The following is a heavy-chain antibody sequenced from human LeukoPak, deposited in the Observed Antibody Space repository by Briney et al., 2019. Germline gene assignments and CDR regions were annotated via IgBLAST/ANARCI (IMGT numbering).Heavy chain of an antibody. CDR1: GFTFDDYA. CDR2: ISWSSGYI. J-gene: IGHJ6*03. CDR3: AKDTGRNYYYYMDV. V-gene: IGHV3-9*03. Sequence: GRSLRLSCAASGFTFDDYAMHWVRQAPGKGLEWVSGISWSSGYIAYADSVKGRSTISRDNAKNSLYLQMNSLRPEDMALYYCAKDTGRNYYYYMDVWGKGTTVTVSS.